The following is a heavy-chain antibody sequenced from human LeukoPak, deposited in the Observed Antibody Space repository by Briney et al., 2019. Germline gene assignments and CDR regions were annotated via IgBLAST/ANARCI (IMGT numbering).Heavy chain of an antibody. V-gene: IGHV3-23*01. D-gene: IGHD1-7*01. CDR1: GYTLSRYA. J-gene: IGHJ4*02. CDR2: LWGCGGNT. Sequence: GGSLTLSCAACGYTLSRYAMIWVPHARGEGVEWVSDLWGCGGNTYYADCEARRFTLSRHNSKNTMYLQMNSLRAEYTAVYYCAKDLMSDNWNSDVPHGYWGQGTLVTVSS. CDR3: AKDLMSDNWNSDVPHGY.